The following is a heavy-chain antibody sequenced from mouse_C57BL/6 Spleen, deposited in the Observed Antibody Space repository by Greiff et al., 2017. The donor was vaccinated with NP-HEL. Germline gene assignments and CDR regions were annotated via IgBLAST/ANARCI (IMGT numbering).Heavy chain of an antibody. CDR1: GFSLSTSGMG. V-gene: IGHV8-12*01. CDR2: IYWDDDK. J-gene: IGHJ2*01. Sequence: QVTLKVCGPGILQSSQTLSLTCSFSGFSLSTSGMGVSWIRQPSGKGLEWLAHIYWDDDKRYNPSLKSRLTISKDTSRNQVFLKITSVDTADTATYYCARIDYYGSSYFDYWGQGTTLTVSS. D-gene: IGHD1-1*01. CDR3: ARIDYYGSSYFDY.